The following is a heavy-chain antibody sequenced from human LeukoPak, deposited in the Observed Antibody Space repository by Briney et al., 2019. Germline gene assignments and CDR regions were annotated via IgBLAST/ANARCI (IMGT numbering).Heavy chain of an antibody. J-gene: IGHJ6*03. D-gene: IGHD3-9*01. CDR3: AREIFYDILSNYYYYMDV. V-gene: IGHV4-4*07. Sequence: SETLSLTCTVSGGSISSYYWSWIRQPAGKGLEWIGRIYTSGSTNYNPSLKSRVTMSVDTSKNQLSLKLSSVTAADTAVYYCAREIFYDILSNYYYYMDVWGKGTTVTISS. CDR1: GGSISSYY. CDR2: IYTSGST.